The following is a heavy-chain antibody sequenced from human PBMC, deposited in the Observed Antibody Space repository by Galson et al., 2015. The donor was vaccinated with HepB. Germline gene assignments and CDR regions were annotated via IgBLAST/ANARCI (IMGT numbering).Heavy chain of an antibody. Sequence: SLRLSCAGSGFIFSNYALSWVRQAPGKGLQWVSGISGDTYGTYYADSVKGRFTISRDNSNSRLYLQSTSVTADDTATYYCAKGRGWYTGFDSWGQGALVTVSS. D-gene: IGHD6-19*01. V-gene: IGHV3-23*01. CDR3: AKGRGWYTGFDS. J-gene: IGHJ4*02. CDR2: ISGDTYGT. CDR1: GFIFSNYA.